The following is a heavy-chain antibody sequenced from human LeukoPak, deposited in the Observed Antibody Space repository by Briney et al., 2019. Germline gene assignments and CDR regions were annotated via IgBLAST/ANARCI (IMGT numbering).Heavy chain of an antibody. CDR2: IKQDGSEK. V-gene: IGHV3-7*01. Sequence: GGSLRLSCAASGFTFSSYWMSWVRQAPGKGLEWVANIKQDGSEKYYVDSVKGRFTISRDNAKNSLYLQMNSLRAEDTAVYYCARAGAGYYYDSSGYYGVGIGLRFDPWGQGTLVTVSS. CDR3: ARAGAGYYYDSSGYYGVGIGLRFDP. CDR1: GFTFSSYW. D-gene: IGHD3-22*01. J-gene: IGHJ5*02.